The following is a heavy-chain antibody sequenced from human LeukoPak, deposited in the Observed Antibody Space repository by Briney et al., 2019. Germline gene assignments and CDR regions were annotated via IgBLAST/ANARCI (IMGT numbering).Heavy chain of an antibody. V-gene: IGHV4-39*07. D-gene: IGHD3-22*01. CDR2: IYHSGTTYSGST. J-gene: IGHJ6*03. Sequence: SETLSLTCNVCGASMSNSYWVWIRQPPGKGLEWIGSIYHSGTTYSGSTYYNTSLKSRATILLNTSKNQFSLKLSSVTAADTAVYYFARRGYYYDSSCYLGNYYYYYYMDVWGKGTTVTVSS. CDR3: ARRGYYYDSSCYLGNYYYYYYMDV. CDR1: GASMSNSY.